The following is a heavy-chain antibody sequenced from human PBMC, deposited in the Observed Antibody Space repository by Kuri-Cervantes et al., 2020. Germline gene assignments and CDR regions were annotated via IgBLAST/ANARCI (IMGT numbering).Heavy chain of an antibody. D-gene: IGHD1-26*01. V-gene: IGHV3-30*03. CDR3: AIRREWELLGIDY. CDR1: GFTFSSYG. J-gene: IGHJ4*02. Sequence: LSLTCAASGFTFSSYGMHWVRQAPGKGLEWVAVISYDGSNKYYADSVKGRFTISRDNSKNTLYLQMNSLRAEDTAVYYCAIRREWELLGIDYWGQGTLVTVSS. CDR2: ISYDGSNK.